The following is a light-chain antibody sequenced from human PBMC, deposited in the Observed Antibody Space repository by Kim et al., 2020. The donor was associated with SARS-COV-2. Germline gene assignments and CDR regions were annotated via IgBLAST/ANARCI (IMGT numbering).Light chain of an antibody. V-gene: IGLV2-14*03. J-gene: IGLJ1*01. CDR1: SSDVGGFNY. CDR2: DVT. CDR3: SSYTSDSTYV. Sequence: QSALTQPASVSGSPGQSITISCTGTSSDVGGFNYVSWYQQHPDKAPRLLIYDVTDRPSGVSSRFSGSKSDNTASLTISGLQTEDEADYYCSSYTSDSTYVFGTGTKGTVL.